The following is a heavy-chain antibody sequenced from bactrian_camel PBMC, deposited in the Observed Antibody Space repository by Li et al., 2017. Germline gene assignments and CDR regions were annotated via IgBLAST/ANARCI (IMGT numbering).Heavy chain of an antibody. D-gene: IGHD6*01. J-gene: IGHJ4*01. CDR3: ATGSGSWSGSFNY. V-gene: IGHV3-1*01. CDR1: GLTFDDYA. Sequence: EVQLVESGGGLVQAGGSLRLSCTASGLTFDDYAMGWFRQAPGKEREEVSIISWSGGGTYYADSVEGRFTISRDNAKNTLYLQMNSLKSEDTALYYCATGSGSWSGSFNYWGQGTQVTVS. CDR2: ISWSGGGT.